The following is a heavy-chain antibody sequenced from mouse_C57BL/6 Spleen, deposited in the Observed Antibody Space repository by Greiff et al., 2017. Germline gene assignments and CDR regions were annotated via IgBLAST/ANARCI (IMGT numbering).Heavy chain of an antibody. CDR3: ARGYYGSSLYYAMDY. D-gene: IGHD1-1*01. CDR2: IDPEDGGT. Sequence: DVKLVESGAELVKPGASVKLSCTASGFNIKDYYMHWVKQRTEQGLEWIGRIDPEDGGTKYAPKFQGKATITADTSSNTASLQLSSLTSEDTAVYYCARGYYGSSLYYAMDYWGQGTSVTVSS. J-gene: IGHJ4*01. CDR1: GFNIKDYY. V-gene: IGHV14-2*01.